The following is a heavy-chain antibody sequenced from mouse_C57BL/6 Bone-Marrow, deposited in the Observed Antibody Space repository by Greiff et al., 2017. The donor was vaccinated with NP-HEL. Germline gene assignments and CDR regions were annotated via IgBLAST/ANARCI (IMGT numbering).Heavy chain of an antibody. V-gene: IGHV1-78*01. CDR1: GYTFTDHT. Sequence: QVQLQQSDAELVKPGASVKISCKVSGYTFTDHTIHWMKQRPEQGLEWIGYIYPRDGSTKYNEKFKGKATLTADKSSSTAYMQLNSLTSEDSAVYFCARKAVVATRTTGFDYWGQGTTLTVSS. D-gene: IGHD1-1*01. J-gene: IGHJ2*01. CDR2: IYPRDGST. CDR3: ARKAVVATRTTGFDY.